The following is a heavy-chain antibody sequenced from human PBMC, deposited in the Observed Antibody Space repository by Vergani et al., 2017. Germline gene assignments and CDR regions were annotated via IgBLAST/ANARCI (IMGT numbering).Heavy chain of an antibody. CDR2: ISYDGSNK. CDR3: AKDRRGVVPAAINFDY. Sequence: QVQLVESGGGVVQPGRSLRLSCAASGFTFSSYAMHWVRQAPGKGLEWVAVISYDGSNKYYADSVKGRFTLSRDNSKNTLYLQMNSLRAEDTAVYYCAKDRRGVVPAAINFDYGGQGTLVTVSS. V-gene: IGHV3-30-3*01. D-gene: IGHD2-2*01. CDR1: GFTFSSYA. J-gene: IGHJ4*02.